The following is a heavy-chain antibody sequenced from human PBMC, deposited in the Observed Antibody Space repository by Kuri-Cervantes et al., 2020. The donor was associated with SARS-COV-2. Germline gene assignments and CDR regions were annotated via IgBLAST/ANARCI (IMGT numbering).Heavy chain of an antibody. V-gene: IGHV1-46*01. D-gene: IGHD5-18*01. CDR2: INPSGGST. CDR3: AREAYSYGFIYYYYMDV. Sequence: ASVKVSCKASGYTFTSYYMHWVRQAPGQGLEWMGIINPSGGSTSYAQKFQGRVTMTRDTSTSTVYMELSSLRSEDTAVYYCAREAYSYGFIYYYYMDVWGKGTTVTVSS. J-gene: IGHJ6*03. CDR1: GYTFTSYY.